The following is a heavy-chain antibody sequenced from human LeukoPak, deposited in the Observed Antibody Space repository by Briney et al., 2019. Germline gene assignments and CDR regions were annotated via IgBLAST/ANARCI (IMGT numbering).Heavy chain of an antibody. Sequence: AGGSLRLSCAASGFTFTKNWMNWVRQAPGKGLEWVANIKQDGSEQYYVDSVKGRFTISRDNAKNSLYLQMNSLRAEDTAVYCCARDRRNGSSWYSDYWGQGTLVTVSS. CDR1: GFTFTKNW. J-gene: IGHJ4*02. V-gene: IGHV3-7*01. CDR3: ARDRRNGSSWYSDY. CDR2: IKQDGSEQ. D-gene: IGHD6-13*01.